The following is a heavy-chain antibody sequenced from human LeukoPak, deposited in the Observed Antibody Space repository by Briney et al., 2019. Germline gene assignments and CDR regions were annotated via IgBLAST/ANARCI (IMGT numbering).Heavy chain of an antibody. Sequence: GGSLRLSCTVSGFTVSSNSMSWVRQAPGKGLEWVSFIYSDNTHYSDSVKGRFTISRDNSKNTLYLQMNSLRAEDTAMYYCARHVVDYYGSGSHDQRYYYMDVWGKGTTVTVS. V-gene: IGHV3-53*01. D-gene: IGHD3-10*01. CDR2: IYSDNT. CDR1: GFTVSSNS. J-gene: IGHJ6*03. CDR3: ARHVVDYYGSGSHDQRYYYMDV.